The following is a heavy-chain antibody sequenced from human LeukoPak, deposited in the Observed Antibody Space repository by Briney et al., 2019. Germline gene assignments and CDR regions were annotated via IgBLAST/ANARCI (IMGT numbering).Heavy chain of an antibody. J-gene: IGHJ4*02. CDR2: IYYSGST. D-gene: IGHD2-8*02. CDR3: ARDAPSGAHDY. CDR1: GGSISSSSYY. Sequence: SETLSLTCTVSGGSISSSSYYWGWIRQPPGKGLEWIGSIYYSGSTYYNPSFKSRVTISVNTSKNQFSLKLSSVTAADTAVYYCARDAPSGAHDYWGQGTLVTVSS. V-gene: IGHV4-39*02.